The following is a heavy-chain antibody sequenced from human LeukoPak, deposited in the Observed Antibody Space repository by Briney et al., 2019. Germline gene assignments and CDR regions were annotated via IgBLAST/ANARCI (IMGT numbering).Heavy chain of an antibody. CDR2: INHSGST. D-gene: IGHD6-19*01. Sequence: SETLSLTCAVYGGSFSGYYWSWIRQPPGKGLEWIGEINHSGSTNYNPSLKSRVTISVDTSKNQFSLKLSSVTAADTAVYYCARGAGWPENWFDPWGQGTLVTVSS. J-gene: IGHJ5*02. CDR3: ARGAGWPENWFDP. CDR1: GGSFSGYY. V-gene: IGHV4-34*01.